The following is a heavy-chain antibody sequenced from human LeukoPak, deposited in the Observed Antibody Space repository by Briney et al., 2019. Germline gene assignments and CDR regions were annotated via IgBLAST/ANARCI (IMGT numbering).Heavy chain of an antibody. D-gene: IGHD3-22*01. CDR2: IYTSGST. Sequence: PSETLSLTCTVSGGSISSYYWSWIRQPAGKGLEWIGRIYTSGSTNYNPSLKSRVTMSVDTSKNQFSLKLRSVTAADTAVYCCASLEYYYDRSGRLDYWGQGTLVTVSS. CDR1: GGSISSYY. J-gene: IGHJ4*02. V-gene: IGHV4-4*07. CDR3: ASLEYYYDRSGRLDY.